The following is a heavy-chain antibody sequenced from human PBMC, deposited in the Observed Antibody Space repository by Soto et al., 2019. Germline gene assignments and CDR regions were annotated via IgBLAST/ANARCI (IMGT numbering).Heavy chain of an antibody. V-gene: IGHV3-53*01. CDR2: IRETGNT. Sequence: PSETLSLTCTVSGGSISSSSYYWGWIRQAPGKGLEWVSTIRETGNTYYADSVRGRFATSRDNSENTLYLQMSSLRAEDTAVYYCAKQQMGVIRALDYWGQGTLVTVSS. CDR3: AKQQMGVIRALDY. CDR1: GGSISSSSYY. J-gene: IGHJ4*02. D-gene: IGHD1-26*01.